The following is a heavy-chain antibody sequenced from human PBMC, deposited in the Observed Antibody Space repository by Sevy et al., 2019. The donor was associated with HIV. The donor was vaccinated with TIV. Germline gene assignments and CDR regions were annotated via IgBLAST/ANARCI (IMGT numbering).Heavy chain of an antibody. CDR3: ARGNSGSFDY. CDR1: GFSFSTYW. D-gene: IGHD3-22*01. Sequence: EGSLRLSCAASGFSFSTYWMHWVRQAPGKGLEWVANIKQDESEKYYVASVKGRFTISRDNAKNSVYLQMNSLRPEDTAIYYSARGNSGSFDYWGQGTLVTVSS. V-gene: IGHV3-7*04. CDR2: IKQDESEK. J-gene: IGHJ4*02.